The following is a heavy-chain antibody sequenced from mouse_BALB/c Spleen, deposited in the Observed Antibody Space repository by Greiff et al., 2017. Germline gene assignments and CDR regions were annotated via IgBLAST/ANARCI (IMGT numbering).Heavy chain of an antibody. CDR1: GYSITSDYA. Sequence: EVQLQESGPGLVKPSQSLSLTCTVTGYSITSDYAWNWIRQFPGNKLEWMGYISYSGSTSYNPSLKSRISITRDTSKNQFFLQLNSVTTEDTATYYCARDDGYYRYFDVWGAGTTVTVSS. J-gene: IGHJ1*01. V-gene: IGHV3-2*02. CDR2: ISYSGST. D-gene: IGHD2-3*01. CDR3: ARDDGYYRYFDV.